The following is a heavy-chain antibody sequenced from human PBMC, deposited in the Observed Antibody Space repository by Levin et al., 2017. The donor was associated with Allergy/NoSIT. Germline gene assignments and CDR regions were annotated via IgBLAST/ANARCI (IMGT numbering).Heavy chain of an antibody. CDR1: GFTFSSYA. V-gene: IGHV3-23*01. Sequence: PGGSLRLSCAASGFTFSSYAMSWVRQAPGKGLEWVSAISGSGGSTYYADSVKGRFTFSRDNSKNTLYLQMNSLRAEDTAVYYLAKGSSSSGGGLYDYYYYYMDVWGKGTTVTVSS. CDR2: ISGSGGST. CDR3: AKGSSSSGGGLYDYYYYYMDV. J-gene: IGHJ6*03. D-gene: IGHD6-6*01.